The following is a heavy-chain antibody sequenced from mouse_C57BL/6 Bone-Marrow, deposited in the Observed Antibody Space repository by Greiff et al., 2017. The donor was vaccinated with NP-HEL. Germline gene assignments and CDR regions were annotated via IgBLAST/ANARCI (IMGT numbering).Heavy chain of an antibody. CDR2: IYPGSGST. V-gene: IGHV1-55*01. J-gene: IGHJ1*03. CDR1: GYTFTSYW. CDR3: ASRDYYSFHGYFDV. D-gene: IGHD2-12*01. Sequence: QVQLQQPGAELVKPGASVKMSCKASGYTFTSYWITWVKQRPGQGLEWIGDIYPGSGSTNYNEKFKSKATLTVDTASSPAYMQLSSLTPEDAAVYYCASRDYYSFHGYFDVWGTGTTVTVSS.